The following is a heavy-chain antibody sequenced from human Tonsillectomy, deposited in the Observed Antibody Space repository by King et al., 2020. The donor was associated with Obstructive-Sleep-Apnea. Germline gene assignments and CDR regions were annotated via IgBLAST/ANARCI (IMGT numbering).Heavy chain of an antibody. CDR3: ARSKGPGAFDI. J-gene: IGHJ3*02. CDR2: MSPSSGST. CDR1: GYTFTSYD. Sequence: QLVQSGAEVKKPGASVKVSCKASGYTFTSYDINWVRQATGRGLEWMAWMSPSSGSTAHAQKFQGRVTMTRSASNSPAYMDLSSLQSEDTAVYYCARSKGPGAFDIWGQGTMVIVSS. V-gene: IGHV1-8*01.